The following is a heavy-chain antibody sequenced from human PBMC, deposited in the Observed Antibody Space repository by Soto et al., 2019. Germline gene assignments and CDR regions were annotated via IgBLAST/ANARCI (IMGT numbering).Heavy chain of an antibody. J-gene: IGHJ4*02. CDR3: ARDVPDADYFDY. CDR1: GFTFSSYS. CDR2: ISSSSSYI. D-gene: IGHD2-2*01. Sequence: EVQLVESGGGLVKPGGSLRLSCAASGFTFSSYSMNWVRQAPGKGLEWVSSISSSSSYIYYADSVKGRFTISRDNAKNSLYLQMNSLRAEDTAVYYCARDVPDADYFDYWGQGTLVTVSS. V-gene: IGHV3-21*01.